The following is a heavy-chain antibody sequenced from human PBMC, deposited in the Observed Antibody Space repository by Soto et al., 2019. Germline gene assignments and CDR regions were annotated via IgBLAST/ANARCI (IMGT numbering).Heavy chain of an antibody. CDR2: INHSGST. D-gene: IGHD4-17*01. Sequence: SETLSLTCAVYGGSFSGYYWSWIRQPPGKGLEWIGEINHSGSTNYNPSLKSRVTISVDTSKNQFSLKLSSVTAADTAVYYCARKGMTTVISHFDYWGQGTLVTVSS. CDR1: GGSFSGYY. CDR3: ARKGMTTVISHFDY. J-gene: IGHJ4*02. V-gene: IGHV4-34*01.